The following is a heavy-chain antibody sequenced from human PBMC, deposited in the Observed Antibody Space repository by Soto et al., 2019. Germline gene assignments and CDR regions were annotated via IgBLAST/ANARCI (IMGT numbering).Heavy chain of an antibody. J-gene: IGHJ4*02. V-gene: IGHV4-30-2*01. CDR2: IYHSGST. CDR3: DRGPPNSI. CDR1: GGSISSGGYS. Sequence: QLQLQESGSGLVKPSQTLSLTCAVSGGSISSGGYSWSWIRQPPGKGLEWIGYIYHSGSTYYNPSPQSRVTIPGDVSKTQVSLKLSSVTAADTAVYYCDRGPPNSIWGQGTLVTVSS. D-gene: IGHD3-22*01.